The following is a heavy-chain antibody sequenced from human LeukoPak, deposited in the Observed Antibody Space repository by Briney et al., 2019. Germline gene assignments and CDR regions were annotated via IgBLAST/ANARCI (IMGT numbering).Heavy chain of an antibody. CDR1: GFTFKNHW. J-gene: IGHJ4*02. D-gene: IGHD6-6*01. CDR3: ARDQRVTGRPDIDY. CDR2: ISSDGSST. Sequence: GGSLRLSCAASGFTFKNHWMHWVRQTPGKGLVWVSRISSDGSSTTYADSVKGRFTISRDNAKNTLYLQMNNLRAEDTAMYYCARDQRVTGRPDIDYWGQATLVIVSS. V-gene: IGHV3-74*03.